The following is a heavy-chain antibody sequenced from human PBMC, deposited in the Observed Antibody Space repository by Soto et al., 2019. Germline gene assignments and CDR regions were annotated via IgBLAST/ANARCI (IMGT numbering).Heavy chain of an antibody. CDR3: SSEVGNTGTSDY. J-gene: IGHJ4*02. D-gene: IGHD1-7*01. V-gene: IGHV1-18*01. Sequence: QVQMVQSGAEVKKPGTSVKVSCKASGYAFINYAVTWVRQAPGEGLEWMGWISPSNDNSYYAQKFQDRVTMSTETTSNTAYMELRRLTSDDTAVDYCSSEVGNTGTSDYWGQGTLVTVSS. CDR2: ISPSNDNS. CDR1: GYAFINYA.